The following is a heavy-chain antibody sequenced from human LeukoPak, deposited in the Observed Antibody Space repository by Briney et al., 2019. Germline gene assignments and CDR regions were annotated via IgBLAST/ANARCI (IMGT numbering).Heavy chain of an antibody. V-gene: IGHV3-9*01. J-gene: IGHJ4*02. CDR2: ICWNSGSI. CDR1: GFTFDDYA. Sequence: GGSLRLSCAASGFTFDDYAMHWVRQAPGKGLEWVSGICWNSGSIGYADSVKGRFTISRDNAKNSLYLQMNSLRAEDTALYYCAKDRGIAVAGALYYFDYWGQGTLVTVSS. CDR3: AKDRGIAVAGALYYFDY. D-gene: IGHD6-19*01.